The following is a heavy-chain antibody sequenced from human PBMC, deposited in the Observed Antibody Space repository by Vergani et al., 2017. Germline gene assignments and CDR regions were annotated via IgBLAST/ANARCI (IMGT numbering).Heavy chain of an antibody. CDR3: AREGVPRCCIVGAPDF. J-gene: IGHJ4*02. Sequence: EVQLVESGGDFVQPGGSLTLSCAASGFNVGHYWMSWVRQAPGKGLEWVANIKEDGTEKYYLDSVKGRFTISRDIAENSIYLEMNSLRVEDTAVYYCAREGVPRCCIVGAPDFWGQGTLVTV. V-gene: IGHV3-7*01. CDR1: GFNVGHYW. D-gene: IGHD1-26*01. CDR2: IKEDGTEK.